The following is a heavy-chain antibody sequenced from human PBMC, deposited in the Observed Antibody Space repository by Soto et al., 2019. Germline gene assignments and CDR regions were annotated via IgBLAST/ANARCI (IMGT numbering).Heavy chain of an antibody. J-gene: IGHJ6*03. CDR3: ARGSIGMKVYYYYYMDV. CDR1: GFTVSSNY. Sequence: GGSLRLSCAASGFTVSSNYMSWVRQAPGGGLEWVSVIYSGGSTYYADSVKGRFTISRDNSKNTLYLQMNSLRAEDTAVYYCARGSIGMKVYYYYYMDVWGKGTTVTVSS. D-gene: IGHD6-6*01. CDR2: IYSGGST. V-gene: IGHV3-66*01.